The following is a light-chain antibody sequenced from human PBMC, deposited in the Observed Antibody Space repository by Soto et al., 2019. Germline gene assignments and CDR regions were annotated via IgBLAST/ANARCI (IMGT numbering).Light chain of an antibody. V-gene: IGKV3-15*01. CDR3: QQYSTYPFT. CDR2: AAS. Sequence: ETVMTQSPVTLSLSPGDRATLSCRASHSVRSNLAWYQQKPGQPPRLLIYAASTRATGIPGRFSGSGSGTEFTLTISSLQSEDFATYFCQQYSTYPFTFGPGTKVDVK. CDR1: HSVRSN. J-gene: IGKJ3*01.